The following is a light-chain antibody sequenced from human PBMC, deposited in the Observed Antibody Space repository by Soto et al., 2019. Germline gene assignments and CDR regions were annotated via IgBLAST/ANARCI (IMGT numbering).Light chain of an antibody. CDR2: DVS. CDR1: SSDVGGYNY. CDR3: SSYTTNNTVL. Sequence: QSALTQPASVSGSPGQSITISCTGSSSDVGGYNYVSWYQQHPGKAPKLMIFDVSNRPSGVSSRFSGSKSGDSASLTISGLQAEDEADYYCSSYTTNNTVLFGGGTKLTVL. V-gene: IGLV2-14*01. J-gene: IGLJ2*01.